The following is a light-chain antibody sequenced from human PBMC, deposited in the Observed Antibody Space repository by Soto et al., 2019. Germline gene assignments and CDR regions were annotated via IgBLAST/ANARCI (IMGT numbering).Light chain of an antibody. J-gene: IGLJ2*01. CDR2: SNN. CDR3: AAWDDSLNAPG. CDR1: SSNIGSNT. Sequence: QSVLTQPPSASGTPGQRVTISCSGSSSNIGSNTVNWYQQLPGTAPKLLIYSNNQRPSGVPDRFSGSKSGTSASLAISGLQSEDEADYYWAAWDDSLNAPGVGGGTKLTVL. V-gene: IGLV1-44*01.